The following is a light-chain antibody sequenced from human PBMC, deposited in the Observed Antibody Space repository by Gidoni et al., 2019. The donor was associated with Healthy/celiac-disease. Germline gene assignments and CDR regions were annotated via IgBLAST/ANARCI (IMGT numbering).Light chain of an antibody. CDR3: AAWDDSLNGVV. CDR1: SSNIASHP. Sequence: QPVPTQPPPASGTPGQGVTNSCSGSSSNIASHPVNWYQQLPGTAPNLLIYSNNQRPSGVPDRFSGSKSGTSASLAISGLQSEDEADYYCAAWDDSLNGVVFGGGTKLTVL. CDR2: SNN. V-gene: IGLV1-44*01. J-gene: IGLJ2*01.